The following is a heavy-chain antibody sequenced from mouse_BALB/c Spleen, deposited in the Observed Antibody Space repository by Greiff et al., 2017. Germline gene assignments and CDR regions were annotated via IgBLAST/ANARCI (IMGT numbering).Heavy chain of an antibody. D-gene: IGHD2-1*01. J-gene: IGHJ1*01. CDR3: ARVNGNYADWYFDV. CDR1: GFSLPSYG. CDR2: IWAGGST. Sequence: QVQLQQSGPGLVAPSQSLSITCTVSGFSLPSYGVHWVRQPPGRGLEWLGVIWAGGSTNYNSALMSRLSISKDNSKSQVFLKMNSLQTDDTAMYYCARVNGNYADWYFDVWGEGTTVTVSS. V-gene: IGHV2-9*02.